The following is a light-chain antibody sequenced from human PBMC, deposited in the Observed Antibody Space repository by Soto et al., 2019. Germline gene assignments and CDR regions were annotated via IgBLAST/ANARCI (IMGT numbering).Light chain of an antibody. CDR1: SSDVGGYNY. Sequence: QSALTQPASVSGSPGQSITISCTGTSSDVGGYNYVSWYQQHPGKAPKLMIYEVSNRPSGVSNRFSGSKSGNTASLTNSGLQAEDEADYYCSSYTSSSTLVLFGGGTKLTVL. CDR2: EVS. V-gene: IGLV2-14*01. J-gene: IGLJ2*01. CDR3: SSYTSSSTLVL.